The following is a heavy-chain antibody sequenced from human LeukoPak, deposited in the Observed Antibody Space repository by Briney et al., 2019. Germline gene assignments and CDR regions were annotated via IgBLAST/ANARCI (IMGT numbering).Heavy chain of an antibody. V-gene: IGHV1-2*02. CDR1: GYTFTCYY. CDR3: ARDGGWDLWSGAKGPYFDY. D-gene: IGHD3-3*01. J-gene: IGHJ4*02. Sequence: ASVKVSCKASGYTFTCYYMHWVRQAPGQGLEWMGWINPNSGGTNYAQKFQGRVTMTRDTSISTAYMELSRLRSDDTAVYYCARDGGWDLWSGAKGPYFDYWGQGTLVTVSS. CDR2: INPNSGGT.